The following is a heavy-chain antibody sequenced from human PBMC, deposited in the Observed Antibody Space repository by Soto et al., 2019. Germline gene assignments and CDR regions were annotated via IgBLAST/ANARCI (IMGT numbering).Heavy chain of an antibody. J-gene: IGHJ6*03. CDR1: GFTFSCYA. Sequence: GGSLRLSCAASGFTFSCYAMNWVRQAPGKGLEWVSSISSSSSYIYYADSVKGRFTISRDNAKNSLYLQMNSLGAEDTAVYYCARGRDYGSGSYYNVPHYYMDVWGKGTTVTVSS. V-gene: IGHV3-21*01. CDR2: ISSSSSYI. CDR3: ARGRDYGSGSYYNVPHYYMDV. D-gene: IGHD3-10*01.